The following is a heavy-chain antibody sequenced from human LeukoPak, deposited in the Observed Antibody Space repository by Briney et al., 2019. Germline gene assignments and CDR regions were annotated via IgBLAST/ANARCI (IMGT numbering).Heavy chain of an antibody. V-gene: IGHV1-18*01. CDR3: ARADGDLLDSSRWYVADY. CDR2: ISAYNGNT. Sequence: ASVKVSCKASGYTFTSYGISWVRQAPGQGLEWMGWISAYNGNTNYAQKLQGRVTMTTDTSTSTAYMELRSLRSDDTAVYYCARADGDLLDSSRWYVADYWGQGTLVTVSS. J-gene: IGHJ4*02. CDR1: GYTFTSYG. D-gene: IGHD6-13*01.